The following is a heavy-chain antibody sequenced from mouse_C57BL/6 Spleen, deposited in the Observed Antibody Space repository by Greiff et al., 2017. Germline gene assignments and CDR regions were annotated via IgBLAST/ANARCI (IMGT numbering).Heavy chain of an antibody. V-gene: IGHV1-55*01. J-gene: IGHJ2*01. CDR1: GYTFTSYW. CDR3: AREGPYDGYYEGFDY. CDR2: IYPGSGST. Sequence: QVQLQQPGAELVKPGASVKMSCKASGYTFTSYWITWVKQRPGQGLEWIGDIYPGSGSTNYNEKFKSKATLTVDTSSSTAYMQLSSLTSEDSAVYYCAREGPYDGYYEGFDYWGQGTTLTVSS. D-gene: IGHD2-3*01.